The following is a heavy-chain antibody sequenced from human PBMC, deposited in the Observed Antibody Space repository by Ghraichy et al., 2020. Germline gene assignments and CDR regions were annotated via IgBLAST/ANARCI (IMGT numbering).Heavy chain of an antibody. J-gene: IGHJ6*02. Sequence: ASVKVSCKASGYTFTSYYMHWVRQAPGQGLEWMGIINPSGGSTSYAQKFQGRVTMTRDTSTSTVYMELSSLRSEDTAVYYCARRVPTMPEGERERHYYYGMDVWGQGTTVTVSS. CDR3: ARRVPTMPEGERERHYYYGMDV. CDR1: GYTFTSYY. V-gene: IGHV1-46*01. D-gene: IGHD3-16*01. CDR2: INPSGGST.